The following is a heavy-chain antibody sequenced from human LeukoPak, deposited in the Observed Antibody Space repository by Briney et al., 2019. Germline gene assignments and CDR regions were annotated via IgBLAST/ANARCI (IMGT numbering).Heavy chain of an antibody. J-gene: IGHJ4*02. D-gene: IGHD1-26*01. Sequence: GGSLRLSCAASGFTFSSYAMSWVRQAPGKGLEAPGKGLEWVSTISASGHATYYPDSVRGRSTISRDNSKSTLHLQMDSLRAEDSALYYCAKWPEGATPKFHHWGQGTLVTVSS. CDR3: AKWPEGATPKFHH. CDR1: GFTFSSYA. V-gene: IGHV3-23*01. CDR2: ISASGHAT.